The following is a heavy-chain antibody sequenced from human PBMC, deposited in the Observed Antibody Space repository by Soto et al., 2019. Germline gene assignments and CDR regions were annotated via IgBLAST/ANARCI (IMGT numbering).Heavy chain of an antibody. CDR1: GFTSGTYD. V-gene: IGHV3-23*01. J-gene: IGHJ4*02. CDR3: AIDTAMFL. CDR2: LTSGGRF. D-gene: IGHD5-18*01. Sequence: EVQLLESGGGVVQPGGSLRLSCAASGFTSGTYDMNWVRQAPGKGLEWVSGLTSGGRFYYADSVRGRFAISRDDSKNMLYLHMNSLKADDTAVYFCAIDTAMFLGGQGTLVIVSS.